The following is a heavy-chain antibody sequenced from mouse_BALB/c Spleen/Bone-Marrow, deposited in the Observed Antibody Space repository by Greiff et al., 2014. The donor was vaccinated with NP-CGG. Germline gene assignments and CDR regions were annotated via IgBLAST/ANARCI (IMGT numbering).Heavy chain of an antibody. CDR1: GFNIKDTY. CDR3: ATGFAY. V-gene: IGHV14-3*02. CDR2: IDPANGST. J-gene: IGHJ3*01. Sequence: VQLQQPGAELVKPGASVKLSCTASGFNIKDTYMHWVKQRPEQGLEWIGRIDPANGSTKYDPKFQGKATITADTSSNTAYLQLSSLTSEDTAVYYCATGFAYWGQGTLVTVSA.